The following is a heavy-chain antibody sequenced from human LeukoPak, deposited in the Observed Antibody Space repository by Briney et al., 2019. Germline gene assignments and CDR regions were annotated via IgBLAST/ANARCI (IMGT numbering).Heavy chain of an antibody. CDR2: IFYSGST. CDR1: GGSFSSYY. J-gene: IGHJ4*02. Sequence: SETLSLTCTVSGGSFSSYYWTWIRQPPGKGLEWIGYIFYSGSTDYNPSLKSRVTISVDTSKNQFSLKLSSVSAADTAVYYCARHSGSNPFDYWGQGTLVTVSS. CDR3: ARHSGSNPFDY. D-gene: IGHD1-26*01. V-gene: IGHV4-59*08.